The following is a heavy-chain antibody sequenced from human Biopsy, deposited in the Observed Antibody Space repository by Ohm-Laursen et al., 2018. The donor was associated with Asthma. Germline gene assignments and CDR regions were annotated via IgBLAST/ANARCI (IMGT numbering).Heavy chain of an antibody. CDR1: GDSITSGGCC. V-gene: IGHV4-31*03. D-gene: IGHD6-19*01. Sequence: TLSLTCTVSGDSITSGGCCWNWIRQHPGKGLEWIGYIHHSGTSYFNPSLKSRVSFSRDTSKNQFSLRLSSVTAADTAMYYCARIPRRSGPYFADYWGQGTLVTVSS. CDR3: ARIPRRSGPYFADY. CDR2: IHHSGTS. J-gene: IGHJ4*02.